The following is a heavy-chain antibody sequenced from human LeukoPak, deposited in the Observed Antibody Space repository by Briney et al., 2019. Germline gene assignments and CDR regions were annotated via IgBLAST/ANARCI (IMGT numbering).Heavy chain of an antibody. J-gene: IGHJ4*02. CDR1: GGSVSSGSYY. CDR3: ARLRALSYYDSSGDLYYFEY. D-gene: IGHD3-22*01. Sequence: SETLSLTCTVSGGSVSSGSYYWSWTRQPPGEELEWIGYIYYSGITDYNPSLKSRVTISVDTSKNQFSLKLSSATAADTAVYYCARLRALSYYDSSGDLYYFEYWGQGTLVTVSS. CDR2: IYYSGIT. V-gene: IGHV4-61*01.